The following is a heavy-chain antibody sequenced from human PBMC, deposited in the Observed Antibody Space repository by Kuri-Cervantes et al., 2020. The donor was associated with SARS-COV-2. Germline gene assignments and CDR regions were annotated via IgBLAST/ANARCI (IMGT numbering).Heavy chain of an antibody. CDR1: GFTFSSYA. J-gene: IGHJ6*02. CDR3: ARDLTLGYCSGGSCYYYYGMDV. D-gene: IGHD2-15*01. V-gene: IGHV3-30-3*01. CDR2: ISYDGSNK. Sequence: GESLKISCAASGFTFSSYAMHWVRQAPGKGLEWVAVISYDGSNKYYADSVKGRFTISRDNSKNTLYLQMNSLRAEDTAVYYCARDLTLGYCSGGSCYYYYGMDVWGQGTTVTVSS.